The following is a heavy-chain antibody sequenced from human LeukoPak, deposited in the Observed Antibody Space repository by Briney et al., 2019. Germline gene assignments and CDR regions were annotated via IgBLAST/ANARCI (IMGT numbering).Heavy chain of an antibody. Sequence: ASVKVSCKVSGYTLTELSMYWVRQAPGKGLEWMGGFDPEDGETIYAQKFQGRVAMTEDTSTDTAYMELSSLRSEDTAVYYCATDSSGAGLDVFDIWGQGTMVTVSS. D-gene: IGHD6-19*01. CDR3: ATDSSGAGLDVFDI. CDR1: GYTLTELS. V-gene: IGHV1-24*01. J-gene: IGHJ3*02. CDR2: FDPEDGET.